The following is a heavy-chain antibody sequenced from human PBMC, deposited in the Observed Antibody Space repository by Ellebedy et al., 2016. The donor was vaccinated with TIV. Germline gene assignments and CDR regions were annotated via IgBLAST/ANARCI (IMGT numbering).Heavy chain of an antibody. V-gene: IGHV1-69*13. CDR2: IIPIFGTA. CDR3: ARHHVFYGDYVFWFDP. J-gene: IGHJ5*02. D-gene: IGHD4-17*01. CDR1: GGTFSSYA. Sequence: ASVKVSCKASGGTFSSYAISWVRQAPGQGLEWMGGIIPIFGTANYAQKFQGRVTITADESTSTAYMELSSLRSEDTAVYYCARHHVFYGDYVFWFDPWGQGTLVTVSS.